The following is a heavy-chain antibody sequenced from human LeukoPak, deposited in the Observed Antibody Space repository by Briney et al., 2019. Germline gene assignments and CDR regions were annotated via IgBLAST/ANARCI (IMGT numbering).Heavy chain of an antibody. V-gene: IGHV4-39*01. Sequence: SETLSLTCAVSGGSISNTIYYWGWIRQPPGKGLEWIGSIYYSGSTYYNPSLKNRVTISVDTSKNQFSLKLSSVTAADTAVYYCARLARVAANLWGQGTTVTVSS. J-gene: IGHJ6*02. CDR1: GGSISNTIYY. CDR2: IYYSGST. CDR3: ARLARVAANL. D-gene: IGHD2-15*01.